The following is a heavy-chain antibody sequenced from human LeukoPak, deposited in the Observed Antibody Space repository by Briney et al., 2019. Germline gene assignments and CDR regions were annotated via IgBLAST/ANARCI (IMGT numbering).Heavy chain of an antibody. V-gene: IGHV3-23*01. CDR2: ISASGGST. D-gene: IGHD3-22*01. Sequence: PGGSLRLSCAASGFTFSDYAMNWVRQAPGKGLEWVSAISASGGSTYYADSVKGRFTISRDNSKNTLYLQMNSLRAEDTAVYYCAAFDSSGYYFDYWGQGTLVTVSS. CDR3: AAFDSSGYYFDY. CDR1: GFTFSDYA. J-gene: IGHJ4*02.